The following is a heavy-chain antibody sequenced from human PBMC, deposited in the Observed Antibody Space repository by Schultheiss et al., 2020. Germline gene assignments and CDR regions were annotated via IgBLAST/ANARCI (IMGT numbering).Heavy chain of an antibody. CDR1: GYNFTNHW. Sequence: GESLKISCKGSGYNFTNHWIGWVRQMPGKGLEYMGIIFPGDSDTRYSPSFQGQVTFSADKSISTAYLQWSSLKASDTAMYYCARYKQVTWWFDPWGQGTLVSVSS. D-gene: IGHD2-21*02. CDR2: IFPGDSDT. V-gene: IGHV5-51*01. J-gene: IGHJ5*02. CDR3: ARYKQVTWWFDP.